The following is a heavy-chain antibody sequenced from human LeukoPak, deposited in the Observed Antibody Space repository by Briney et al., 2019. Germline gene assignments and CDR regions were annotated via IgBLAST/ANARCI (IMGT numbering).Heavy chain of an antibody. Sequence: GGSLRLSCAASGFTFSSYSMTWVRQAPGKGLEWVSSISSSSSYIYYADSVKGRFTISRDSAKNSLYLQMNSLGAEDTAVYYCAKGFSYAYDYWGQGTLVTVSS. J-gene: IGHJ4*02. CDR3: AKGFSYAYDY. D-gene: IGHD3-16*01. CDR1: GFTFSSYS. V-gene: IGHV3-21*04. CDR2: ISSSSSYI.